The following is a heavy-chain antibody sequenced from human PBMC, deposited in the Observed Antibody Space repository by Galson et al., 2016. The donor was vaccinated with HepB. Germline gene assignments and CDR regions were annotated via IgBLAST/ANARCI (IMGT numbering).Heavy chain of an antibody. CDR1: GYNFANYW. D-gene: IGHD6-13*01. CDR2: IYPAESET. Sequence: QSGAEVTKPGESLKISCKGSGYNFANYWIGWVRQMPGKGLEWMGIIYPAESETRYSPSPQGQATISADKSISTAYLQWSSLKASDTAMYYCARSRTSSWGAEFFQHWGQGTLVTVSS. CDR3: ARSRTSSWGAEFFQH. J-gene: IGHJ1*01. V-gene: IGHV5-51*01.